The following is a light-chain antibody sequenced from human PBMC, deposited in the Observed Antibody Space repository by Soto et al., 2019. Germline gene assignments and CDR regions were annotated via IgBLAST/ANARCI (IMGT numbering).Light chain of an antibody. CDR1: QSVSSN. Sequence: EIVMTQSPATLSVSPGERATLSCRASQSVSSNLAWYQQKPGQAPRLLIYGASTRATGMPARFSGSGFGTDLTLTISSLQSEDFAVYYCQQYNKWPYTFGQGTKLEIK. CDR2: GAS. CDR3: QQYNKWPYT. V-gene: IGKV3-15*01. J-gene: IGKJ2*01.